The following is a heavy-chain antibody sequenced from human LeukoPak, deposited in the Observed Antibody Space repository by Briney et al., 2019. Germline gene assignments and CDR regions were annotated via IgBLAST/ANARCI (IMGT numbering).Heavy chain of an antibody. CDR3: ARGYCSGGSCNLFDY. V-gene: IGHV3-20*04. J-gene: IGHJ4*02. CDR1: GFTFDDYG. CDR2: INWNGGST. D-gene: IGHD2-15*01. Sequence: GGSLRLSCAASGFTFDDYGMSWVRQAPGKGLEWVSGINWNGGSTGYADSVKGRFTISRDNAKNSLYLQMNSLRAEDTAFYYCARGYCSGGSCNLFDYWGQGTLVTVSS.